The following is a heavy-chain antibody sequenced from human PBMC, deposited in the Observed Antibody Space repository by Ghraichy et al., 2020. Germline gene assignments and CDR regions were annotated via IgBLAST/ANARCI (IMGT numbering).Heavy chain of an antibody. D-gene: IGHD3-22*01. Sequence: GGSLRLSCSASGFTFADYTVTWVRQAPGKGLEWVGFIRSRPLGGTTEYAASVEGRFTISRDDSKSIAYLQVNSLKTEDTAVYYCARVYYFDTTAYYYVRFFDYWGQGTLVTVSS. CDR1: GFTFADYT. V-gene: IGHV3-49*04. CDR3: ARVYYFDTTAYYYVRFFDY. CDR2: IRSRPLGGTT. J-gene: IGHJ4*02.